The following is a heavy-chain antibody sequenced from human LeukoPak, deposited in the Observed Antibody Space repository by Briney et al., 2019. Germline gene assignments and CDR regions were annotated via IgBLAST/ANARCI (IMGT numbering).Heavy chain of an antibody. Sequence: SETLSLTCTVSGFSISSYYWSWIRQPPGKGLEWIGYIYYSGSTNYNPSLKSRVTISVDTSKNQFSLKLSSVTAAHTAVYYCARAPLAAAGTGWFDPWGQGPLVTVSS. J-gene: IGHJ5*02. CDR2: IYYSGST. D-gene: IGHD6-13*01. CDR3: ARAPLAAAGTGWFDP. CDR1: GFSISSYY. V-gene: IGHV4-59*08.